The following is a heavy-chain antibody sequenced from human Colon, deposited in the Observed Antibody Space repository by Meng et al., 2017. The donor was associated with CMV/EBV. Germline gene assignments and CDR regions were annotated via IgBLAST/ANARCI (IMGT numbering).Heavy chain of an antibody. J-gene: IGHJ1*01. V-gene: IGHV3-30*02. CDR1: GFTFSHYG. D-gene: IGHD3/OR15-3a*01. CDR3: VTVDHAFWGSLGP. Sequence: GESLKISCAASGFTFSHYGMHWVRQAPGKGLEWAAFIRYDGSDAWYADSVRGRFTISRDNSKNTLYLQMHSLRADDTAVYYCVTVDHAFWGSLGPWGQGTLVTVSS. CDR2: IRYDGSDA.